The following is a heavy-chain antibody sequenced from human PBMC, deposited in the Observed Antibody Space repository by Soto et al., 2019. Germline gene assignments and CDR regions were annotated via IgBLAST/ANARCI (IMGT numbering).Heavy chain of an antibody. V-gene: IGHV3-48*03. Sequence: GGSLRLSCAASGFTFSSYEMNWVRQAPGKGLEWVSYISSSGSTIYYADSVKGRFTISRDNAKNSLYLQMDSLRAEDTAVYYCARAAARAQGWFDPWGQGTLVTVSS. J-gene: IGHJ5*02. CDR1: GFTFSSYE. CDR2: ISSSGSTI. D-gene: IGHD6-6*01. CDR3: ARAAARAQGWFDP.